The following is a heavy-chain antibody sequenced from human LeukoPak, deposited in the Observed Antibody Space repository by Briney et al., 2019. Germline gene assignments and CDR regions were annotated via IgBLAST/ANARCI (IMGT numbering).Heavy chain of an antibody. Sequence: SETLSLTCRVSDGSMKSYHWSWIRQPAGKGLEWIGRIYTSGSSDYNPSLMSRVTMSVDTSKNQFSLKLRSMTAADTAVYYCAREGGYFRPLDYAGQGTLVTVSS. CDR1: DGSMKSYH. CDR2: IYTSGSS. V-gene: IGHV4-4*07. CDR3: AREGGYFRPLDY. J-gene: IGHJ4*02. D-gene: IGHD3-22*01.